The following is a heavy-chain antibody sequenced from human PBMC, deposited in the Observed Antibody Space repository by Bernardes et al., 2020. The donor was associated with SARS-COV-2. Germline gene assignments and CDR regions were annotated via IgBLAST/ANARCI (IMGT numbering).Heavy chain of an antibody. Sequence: SETLSLTCTVSGGSISSSSYYWGWIRQPPGKGLEWIGSIYFSGSTYYNPSLKSRVTLFVDTSKNQISLKLTSVTASDTALYYCARRPRAARLFDYWGQGTLVTVSS. CDR2: IYFSGST. CDR1: GGSISSSSYY. CDR3: ARRPRAARLFDY. D-gene: IGHD6-6*01. J-gene: IGHJ4*02. V-gene: IGHV4-39*01.